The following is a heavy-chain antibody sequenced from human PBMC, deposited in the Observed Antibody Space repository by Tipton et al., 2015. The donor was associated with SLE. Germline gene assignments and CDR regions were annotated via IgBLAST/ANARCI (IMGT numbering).Heavy chain of an antibody. Sequence: TLSLTCTVSGGSISSYYWGWIRQPPGKGLEWIGYIYYSGSTNYNPSLKSRVTISVDTSKNQFSLKLSSVTAADTAVYYCARAKYYYDSVFDYWGQGTLVTVSS. CDR3: ARAKYYYDSVFDY. CDR1: GGSISSYY. J-gene: IGHJ4*02. D-gene: IGHD3-22*01. CDR2: IYYSGST. V-gene: IGHV4-59*01.